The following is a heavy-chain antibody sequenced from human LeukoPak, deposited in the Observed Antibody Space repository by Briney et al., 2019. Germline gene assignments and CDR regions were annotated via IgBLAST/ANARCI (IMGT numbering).Heavy chain of an antibody. Sequence: ASVKVSCKASGYTFTGYYMHWVRQAPGQGLEWMGWINPNSGGTNYAQKFQGWVTMTRDTSVSTAYMELSRLRSDDTAAYYCAHAKYSYGPLDYWGQGTLVTVSS. CDR3: AHAKYSYGPLDY. CDR2: INPNSGGT. D-gene: IGHD5-18*01. CDR1: GYTFTGYY. V-gene: IGHV1-2*04. J-gene: IGHJ4*02.